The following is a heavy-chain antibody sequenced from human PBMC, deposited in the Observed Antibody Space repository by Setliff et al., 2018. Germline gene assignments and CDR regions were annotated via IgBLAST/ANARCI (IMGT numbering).Heavy chain of an antibody. CDR3: VRAFWTYSDHASLACFDY. CDR1: GYPINTHY. CDR2: FHISGNVRSV. D-gene: IGHD5-12*01. J-gene: IGHJ4*02. V-gene: IGHV4-4*08. Sequence: PSETLSLTCTVSGYPINTHYWSWIRQSPGKGLEWIGYFHISGNVRSVNYNPSLKSRVTISRDNAKNSLYLQMNNLRAEDTALYYCVRAFWTYSDHASLACFDYWGQGALVTVSS.